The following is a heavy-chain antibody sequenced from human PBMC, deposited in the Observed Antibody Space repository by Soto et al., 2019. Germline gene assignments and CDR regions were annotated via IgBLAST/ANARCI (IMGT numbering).Heavy chain of an antibody. Sequence: SLSLTCTVSGGSISSGGYYWSWIRQHPGKGLEWIGYIYYSGSTYYNPSLKSRVTISVDTSKNQFSLKLSSVTAADTAVYYCASVWFGELLYYVDYWGQGTLVTV. CDR1: GGSISSGGYY. V-gene: IGHV4-31*03. CDR3: ASVWFGELLYYVDY. CDR2: IYYSGST. D-gene: IGHD3-10*01. J-gene: IGHJ4*02.